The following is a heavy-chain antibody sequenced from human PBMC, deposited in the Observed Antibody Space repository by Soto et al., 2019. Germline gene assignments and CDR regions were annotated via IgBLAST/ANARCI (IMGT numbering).Heavy chain of an antibody. CDR3: AKNPCGGGRCDTAFEV. D-gene: IGHD2-15*01. Sequence: QVQLQESGPGLVKPSETLSLTCTVSGDSISTDKWWSWVRQPPGKGLEWIGEIWHGGNTNYSPSLKSLVTMSLDKSNNQFSLRLTSVTAADTAVYYCAKNPCGGGRCDTAFEVWGQGTTVTVSP. V-gene: IGHV4-4*02. J-gene: IGHJ3*01. CDR2: IWHGGNT. CDR1: GDSISTDKW.